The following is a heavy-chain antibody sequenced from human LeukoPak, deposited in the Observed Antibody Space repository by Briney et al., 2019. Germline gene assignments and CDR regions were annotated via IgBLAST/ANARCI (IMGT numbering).Heavy chain of an antibody. CDR3: ARDLSERYSTDY. J-gene: IGHJ4*02. V-gene: IGHV3-30-3*01. CDR1: GFTFRNYA. CDR2: ISYDGSTK. D-gene: IGHD1-26*01. Sequence: GGSLRLSCAVSGFTFRNYAIHWVRQAPGKGLEWVAFISYDGSTKYHADSVKGRFTISRDNSQNTLDLQMNSLRAEDTAVYYCARDLSERYSTDYWGQGTLVTVSS.